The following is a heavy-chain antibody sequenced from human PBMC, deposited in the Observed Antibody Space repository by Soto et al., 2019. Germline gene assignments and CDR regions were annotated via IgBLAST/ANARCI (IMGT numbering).Heavy chain of an antibody. D-gene: IGHD2-2*01. CDR1: GFTFSSYV. Sequence: EVQLLESGGGLVQPGGSLRLSCAASGFTFSSYVMSWVRQAPGKGLEWVSAISGSGGSTYYADSVKGRFTISRDNSKNTLYLQMNSLRAEDAAVYYCAIKCSSTTCHSYGMDVWGQGTMLTVSS. V-gene: IGHV3-23*01. J-gene: IGHJ6*02. CDR3: AIKCSSTTCHSYGMDV. CDR2: ISGSGGST.